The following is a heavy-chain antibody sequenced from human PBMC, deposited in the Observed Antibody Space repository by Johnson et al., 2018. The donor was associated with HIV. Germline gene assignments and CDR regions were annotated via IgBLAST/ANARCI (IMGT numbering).Heavy chain of an antibody. J-gene: IGHJ3*02. CDR2: ISYDGSNK. V-gene: IGHV3-30*03. CDR1: GFTFSSYG. D-gene: IGHD2-2*01. Sequence: QVQVVESGGGLVQPGGSLRLSCAASGFTFSSYGMHWVRQAPGKGLAWVAVISYDGSNKYYADSVKGRFTISRDNSKNTLHLQMNSLRTEDTAVYYCVRGRISTVVVDLRGGGFDIWGQGTMVTVSS. CDR3: VRGRISTVVVDLRGGGFDI.